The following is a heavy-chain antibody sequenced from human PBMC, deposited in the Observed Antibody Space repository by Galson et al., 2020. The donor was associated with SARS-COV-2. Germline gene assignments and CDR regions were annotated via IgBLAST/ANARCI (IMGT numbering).Heavy chain of an antibody. CDR2: IYYSGST. D-gene: IGHD2-2*02. J-gene: IGHJ6*03. CDR3: ARTNILYCSSTSCYRYYMDV. V-gene: IGHV4-34*09. Sequence: SETLSLTCAVYGGSFSGYYWSWIRQPPGKGLEWIGYIYYSGSTYYNPSLKSRVTISVDTSKNQFSLKLSSVTAADTAVYYCARTNILYCSSTSCYRYYMDVWGKGTTVTVSS. CDR1: GGSFSGYY.